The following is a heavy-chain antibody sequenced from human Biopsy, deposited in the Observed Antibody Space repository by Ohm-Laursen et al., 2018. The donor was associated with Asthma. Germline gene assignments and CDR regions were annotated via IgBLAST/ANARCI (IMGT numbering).Heavy chain of an antibody. CDR1: GFTFRSYA. J-gene: IGHJ4*02. V-gene: IGHV3-30-3*01. D-gene: IGHD3-3*01. CDR2: GGSYYDGGLK. Sequence: SLRLSCAASGFTFRSYAMHWVRQAPGKGLEWVAVGGSYYDGGLKYCADSVNGRFTVSRDDSKNTLYLQMNSLRPDDMAVYYCARDVMEWYLPAFDFWGQGTLVTVSS. CDR3: ARDVMEWYLPAFDF.